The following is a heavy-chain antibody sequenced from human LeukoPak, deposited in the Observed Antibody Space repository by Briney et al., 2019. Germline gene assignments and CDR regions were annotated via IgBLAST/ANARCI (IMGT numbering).Heavy chain of an antibody. CDR2: IYSAGGGGTT. V-gene: IGHV3-53*01. CDR3: TTKGDSGWFFVY. D-gene: IGHD6-19*01. Sequence: GGSLRLSCAASGFSVSSNYMSWVRQAPGKGLEWVSIIYSAGGGGTTYYADSVKGRFAISRDNSKNTLNLQMNSLRGEDTAVYYCTTKGDSGWFFVYWGQGTLVTVSS. CDR1: GFSVSSNY. J-gene: IGHJ4*02.